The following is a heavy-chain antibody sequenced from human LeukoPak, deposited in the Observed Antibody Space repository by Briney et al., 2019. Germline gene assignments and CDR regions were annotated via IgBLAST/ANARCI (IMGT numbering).Heavy chain of an antibody. D-gene: IGHD4-17*01. Sequence: GASVTVSCKASGYTFTSYYMHWVRQAPGQGLEWMGIINPSGGSTSYVQKFQGRVTMTRDTSTSTVYMELSSLRSEDTAVYYCARDLPYYGDYAHFDYWGQGTLVTVSS. CDR1: GYTFTSYY. J-gene: IGHJ4*02. V-gene: IGHV1-46*01. CDR2: INPSGGST. CDR3: ARDLPYYGDYAHFDY.